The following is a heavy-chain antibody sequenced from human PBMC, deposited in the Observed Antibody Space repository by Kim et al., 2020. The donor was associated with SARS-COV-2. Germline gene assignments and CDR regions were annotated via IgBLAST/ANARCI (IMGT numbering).Heavy chain of an antibody. CDR2: IYYSEST. D-gene: IGHD2-2*01. CDR1: GGSISSSSYF. CDR3: ARHPLHVVSRSISRFDY. V-gene: IGHV4-39*01. J-gene: IGHJ4*02. Sequence: SETLSLTCTVSGGSISSSSYFWGWIRQPPGKGLEWIGSIYYSESTFHNPSLKSRVTMSVDTSKNQFSLKLTSVTAADTAVYYCARHPLHVVSRSISRFDYWGQGTLVTVSS.